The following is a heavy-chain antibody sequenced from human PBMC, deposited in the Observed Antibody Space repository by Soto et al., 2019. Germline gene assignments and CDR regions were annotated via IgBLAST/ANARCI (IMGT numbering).Heavy chain of an antibody. CDR2: ISYDGSNK. D-gene: IGHD3-22*01. Sequence: GGSLRLSCAASGFTFSSYAMHWVRQAPGKGLEWVAVISYDGSNKYYADSVKGRFTISRDNSKNTLYLQMNSLRAEDTAVYYCAREGTEDYYDSSGYYGMDVWGQGTTVTVSS. CDR3: AREGTEDYYDSSGYYGMDV. V-gene: IGHV3-30-3*01. CDR1: GFTFSSYA. J-gene: IGHJ6*02.